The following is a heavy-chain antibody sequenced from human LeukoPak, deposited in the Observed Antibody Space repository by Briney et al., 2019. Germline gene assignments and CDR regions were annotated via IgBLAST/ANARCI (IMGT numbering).Heavy chain of an antibody. CDR2: MYYNGNP. J-gene: IGHJ5*02. CDR3: AKHASWFDP. CDR1: GDSISRTTFY. Sequence: SETLSLTCTVSGDSISRTTFYWGWIRQPPGEGLEWIGSMYYNGNPYYKPSLKSRVTMSIDLSKNQFSLNLTSVTAADTAIYCCAKHASWFDPWGQGTLVTVSS. V-gene: IGHV4-39*01.